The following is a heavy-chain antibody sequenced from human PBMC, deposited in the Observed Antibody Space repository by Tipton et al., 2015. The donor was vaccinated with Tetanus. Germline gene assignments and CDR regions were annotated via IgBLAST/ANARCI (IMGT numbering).Heavy chain of an antibody. J-gene: IGHJ4*02. V-gene: IGHV4-61*01. Sequence: TLSLTCTVSGGSVSSGSYYWSWIRQPPGTGLEWIGYIYYRGSTNYNPSLKSRVTISVDTSKNQFSLKLSSVTAADTAGYYCARDNTGDYPHFDYWGQGTLVTVSS. CDR2: IYYRGST. D-gene: IGHD4-17*01. CDR1: GGSVSSGSYY. CDR3: ARDNTGDYPHFDY.